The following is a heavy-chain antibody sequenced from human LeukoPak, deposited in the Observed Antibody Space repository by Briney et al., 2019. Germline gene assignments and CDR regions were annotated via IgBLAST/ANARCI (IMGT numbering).Heavy chain of an antibody. Sequence: GASVKVSCKASGYTFTTFGISWVRQAPGQGLEWMGWISAKTGDTKYAQRVQGRVTMTTDTSTSTAYMEVRSLRSDDTAVYHCARDTSMIRGVKMDYYYYGMDVWGQGTTVTVSS. J-gene: IGHJ6*02. V-gene: IGHV1-18*04. CDR1: GYTFTTFG. CDR3: ARDTSMIRGVKMDYYYYGMDV. CDR2: ISAKTGDT. D-gene: IGHD3-10*01.